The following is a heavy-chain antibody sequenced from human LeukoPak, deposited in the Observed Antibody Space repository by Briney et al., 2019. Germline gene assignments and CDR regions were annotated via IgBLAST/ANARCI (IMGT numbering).Heavy chain of an antibody. CDR2: ISGSGGST. D-gene: IGHD3-16*02. CDR1: GFTFSSYA. V-gene: IGHV3-23*01. CDR3: ARGGHYDSVWGRYRQKDGFDY. Sequence: GGSLRLSCAASGFTFSSYAMSWVRQAPGKGLEWVSAISGSGGSTYYADSVKGRFTISRDNSKNTLYLQMNSLRAEDTAVYYCARGGHYDSVWGRYRQKDGFDYWGQGTLVIVSS. J-gene: IGHJ4*02.